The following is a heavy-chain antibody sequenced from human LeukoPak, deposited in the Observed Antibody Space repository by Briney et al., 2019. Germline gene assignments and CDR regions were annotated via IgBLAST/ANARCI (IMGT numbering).Heavy chain of an antibody. V-gene: IGHV1-2*02. J-gene: IGHJ2*01. Sequence: ASVKVSFKASGYTFTVYYMHWVRQAPGQGLEWMGWINPNSGGTNYAQKFQGRVTMTRDTSISTAYMELSRLRSDDTAVYYCARVAYSNYGYFDLWGRGTLVTVSS. D-gene: IGHD4-11*01. CDR1: GYTFTVYY. CDR2: INPNSGGT. CDR3: ARVAYSNYGYFDL.